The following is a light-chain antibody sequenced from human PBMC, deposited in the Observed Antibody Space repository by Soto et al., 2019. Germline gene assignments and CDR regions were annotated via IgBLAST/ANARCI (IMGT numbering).Light chain of an antibody. V-gene: IGKV4-1*01. CDR3: QQYFRPWT. CDR2: WAS. Sequence: DILMTQSPDSLAVSLGERATINCKSSQSVLYSSNNKNYLAWYQQKPGQPPKLLIYWASTRESGVPDRFSGSGSGTHFTLTISSLQAEDVAVYYCQQYFRPWTFGQGTKVEIK. J-gene: IGKJ1*01. CDR1: QSVLYSSNNKNY.